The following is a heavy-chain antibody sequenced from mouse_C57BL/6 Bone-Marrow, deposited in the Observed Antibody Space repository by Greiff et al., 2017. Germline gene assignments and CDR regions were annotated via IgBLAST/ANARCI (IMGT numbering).Heavy chain of an antibody. CDR2: IDPSDSYT. CDR3: ARGRDYYGSSYYYAMDY. D-gene: IGHD1-1*01. CDR1: GYTFTSYW. J-gene: IGHJ4*01. V-gene: IGHV1-69*01. Sequence: QVQLQQPGAELVMPGASVKLSCKASGYTFTSYWMHWVKQRPGQGLEWIGEIDPSDSYTNYNQKFKGKSTLTVDKSSSTAYMQLSSLTSEDSAVYYCARGRDYYGSSYYYAMDYWGQGTSVTVSS.